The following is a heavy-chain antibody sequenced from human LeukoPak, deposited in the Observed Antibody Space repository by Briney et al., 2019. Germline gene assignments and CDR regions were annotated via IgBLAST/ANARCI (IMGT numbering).Heavy chain of an antibody. Sequence: GGSLRLSCAASGFTFSGYPIHWVRQAPGKGLEWVAVMSYDGSNKYYADSMKGRFTISRDSAKNSLYLQMNSLRAEDTAVYYCARDMYGDYVFDYWGQGTLVTVSS. CDR2: MSYDGSNK. CDR1: GFTFSGYP. V-gene: IGHV3-30-3*01. D-gene: IGHD4-17*01. J-gene: IGHJ4*02. CDR3: ARDMYGDYVFDY.